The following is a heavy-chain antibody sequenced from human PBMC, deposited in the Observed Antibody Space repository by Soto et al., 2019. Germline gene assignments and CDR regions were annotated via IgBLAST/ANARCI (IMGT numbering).Heavy chain of an antibody. J-gene: IGHJ4*02. CDR2: IIPILGIA. CDR3: ARGRTTVTFDY. V-gene: IGHV1-69*02. D-gene: IGHD4-17*01. Sequence: GPSVKVSCKASGGTFSSYTISWVRQAPGQGLEWMGRIIPILGIANYAQKFQGRATITADKSTSTAYMELSSLRSEDTAVYYCARGRTTVTFDYWGQGTLVTVSS. CDR1: GGTFSSYT.